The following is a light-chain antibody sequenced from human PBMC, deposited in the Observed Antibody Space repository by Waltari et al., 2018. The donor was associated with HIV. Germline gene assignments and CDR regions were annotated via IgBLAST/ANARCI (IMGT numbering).Light chain of an antibody. CDR3: CSYAGSDTYV. CDR1: SSDVGGYNL. J-gene: IGLJ1*01. V-gene: IGLV2-23*02. Sequence: QSALSQPASVSGSPGQSITISCTGTSSDVGGYNLVSWYQQHPGKPPKLMIYEVTKRPSGVSNRFSGSKSGNTASLTVSGLQAEDEADYYCCSYAGSDTYVFGPGTKVTVL. CDR2: EVT.